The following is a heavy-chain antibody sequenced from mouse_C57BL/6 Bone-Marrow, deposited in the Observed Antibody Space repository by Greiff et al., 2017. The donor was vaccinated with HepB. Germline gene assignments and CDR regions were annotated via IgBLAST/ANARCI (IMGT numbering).Heavy chain of an antibody. CDR2: INPYNGGT. Sequence: EVQLQQSGPVLVKPGASVKMSCKASGYTFTDYYMNWVKQSHGKSLEWIGVINPYNGGTSYNQKFKGKATLTVDKSSSTAYMELNSLTSEDSAVYYCARRGTNWDWFAYWGQGTLVTVSA. D-gene: IGHD4-1*01. V-gene: IGHV1-19*01. CDR3: ARRGTNWDWFAY. CDR1: GYTFTDYY. J-gene: IGHJ3*01.